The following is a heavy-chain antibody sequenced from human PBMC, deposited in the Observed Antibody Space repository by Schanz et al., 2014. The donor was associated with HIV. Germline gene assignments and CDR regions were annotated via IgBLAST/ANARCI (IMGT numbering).Heavy chain of an antibody. J-gene: IGHJ4*02. CDR3: AKDLDSAGYYHELDS. D-gene: IGHD3-16*01. Sequence: QVQLVESGGGVVQPGRSLRLSCTASGFTFSSSGMHWVRQAPGKGLEWVAAMWYDESHKGYADSAKGRFTISRDTSKSTLYLQMDSLRPEDTAVYYCAKDLDSAGYYHELDSWGPGTLVTVSS. CDR1: GFTFSSSG. CDR2: MWYDESHK. V-gene: IGHV3-33*06.